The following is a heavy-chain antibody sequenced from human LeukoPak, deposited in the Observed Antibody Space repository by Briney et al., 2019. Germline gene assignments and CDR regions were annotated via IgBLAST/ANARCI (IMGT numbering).Heavy chain of an antibody. V-gene: IGHV4-4*02. CDR3: ARARPKAYYYYYGMDV. Sequence: SETLSPTCAVSGGSISSSNWWSWVRQPPGKGLEWIGEIYHSGSTNYNPSLKSRVTISVDKSKNQFSLKLSSVTAADTAVYYCARARPKAYYYYYGMDVWGQGTTVTVSS. CDR2: IYHSGST. J-gene: IGHJ6*02. CDR1: GGSISSSNW.